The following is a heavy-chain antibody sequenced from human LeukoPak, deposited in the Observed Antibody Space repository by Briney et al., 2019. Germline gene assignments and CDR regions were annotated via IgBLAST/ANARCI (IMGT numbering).Heavy chain of an antibody. CDR1: GFTFNNYW. J-gene: IGHJ4*02. CDR3: ARDDTVTTRVGFID. Sequence: GGSLRLSCAASGFTFNNYWMSWVRQAPREGLEWVANIKQDGSEKYYVDSVKGRFTISRDNAKNSLYLQLNSLRAEDTAVYYCARDDTVTTRVGFIDWGQGTLVTVS. V-gene: IGHV3-7*01. CDR2: IKQDGSEK. D-gene: IGHD4-17*01.